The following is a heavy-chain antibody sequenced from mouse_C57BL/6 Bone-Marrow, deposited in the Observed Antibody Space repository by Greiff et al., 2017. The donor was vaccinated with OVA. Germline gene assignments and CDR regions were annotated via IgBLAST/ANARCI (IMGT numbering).Heavy chain of an antibody. Sequence: VQLQQSGAELARPGASVKLSCKASGYTFTSYGISWVKQRTGQGLEWIGEIYPRSGNTYYNEKFKGKATLTADKSSSTAYMELRSLTSEDSAFYFCAREGGPAWCAYWGQGTLVTVSA. J-gene: IGHJ3*01. CDR1: GYTFTSYG. CDR2: IYPRSGNT. CDR3: AREGGPAWCAY. V-gene: IGHV1-81*01.